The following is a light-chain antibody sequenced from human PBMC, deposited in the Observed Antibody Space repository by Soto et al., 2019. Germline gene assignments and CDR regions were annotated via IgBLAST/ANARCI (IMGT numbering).Light chain of an antibody. CDR2: LAS. CDR1: QSIDKW. J-gene: IGKJ4*01. Sequence: DIQMTQSPSTLSASVGDRVSITCRASQSIDKWLAWYQQKPGKAPKLLIYLASTLENGVPSKISGSGAGTEGSLTISSLQPDDSATYYCQQYDDYPLTFGGGTKVQI. V-gene: IGKV1-5*03. CDR3: QQYDDYPLT.